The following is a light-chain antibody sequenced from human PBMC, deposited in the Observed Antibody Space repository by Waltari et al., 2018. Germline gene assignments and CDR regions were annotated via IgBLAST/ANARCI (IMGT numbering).Light chain of an antibody. J-gene: IGLJ2*01. CDR1: SRDVGGYNE. CDR3: NSCTGDSTLI. CDR2: DVD. Sequence: QSALTQPAFVSGSPGPSITISCTGTSRDVGGYNEASWNHQHPGKAPKRIIYDVDTRPSGVSNRFSGSKSGNTASLTISGLQVEDEADYYCNSCTGDSTLIFGGGTKVTVL. V-gene: IGLV2-14*01.